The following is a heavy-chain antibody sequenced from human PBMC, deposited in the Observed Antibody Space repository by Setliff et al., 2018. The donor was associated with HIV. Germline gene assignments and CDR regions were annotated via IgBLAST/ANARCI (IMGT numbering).Heavy chain of an antibody. V-gene: IGHV4-59*12. D-gene: IGHD3-16*01. J-gene: IGHJ4*02. CDR3: ASAGEMLTGKFYY. Sequence: PSETLSLTCTVSGGSISSYYWNWIRRPPGKGLEWIGYIYYSGSTNYNPSLKSRVTLSIDTSKNQFSLKLSSVTAADTAMYYCASAGEMLTGKFYYWAQGTLVTVSS. CDR1: GGSISSYY. CDR2: IYYSGST.